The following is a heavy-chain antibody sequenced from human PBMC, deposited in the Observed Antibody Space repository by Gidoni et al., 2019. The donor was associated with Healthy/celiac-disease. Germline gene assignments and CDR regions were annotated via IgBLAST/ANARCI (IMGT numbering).Heavy chain of an antibody. CDR3: ARDEGEQQLVEDYYYYYMDV. CDR1: GYTFTGYY. V-gene: IGHV1-2*02. CDR2: INPNSGGT. D-gene: IGHD6-13*01. J-gene: IGHJ6*03. Sequence: QVQLVQSGAEVKKPGASVKVSCKASGYTFTGYYMHWVRQAPGQGLEWMGWINPNSGGTNYAQKFQGRVTMTRDTSISTAYMELSRLRSDDTAVYYCARDEGEQQLVEDYYYYYMDVWGKGTTVTVSS.